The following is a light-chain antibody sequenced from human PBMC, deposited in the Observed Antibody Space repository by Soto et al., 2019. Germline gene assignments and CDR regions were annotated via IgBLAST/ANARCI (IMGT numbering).Light chain of an antibody. CDR3: QSYANSLSAYV. CDR2: ANN. Sequence: QSVLTQPPSVSGAPGQRGTVSCTGSSSNIGAGSDVHWYQQLPGTAPKLLIFANNNRPSGVPERFSGSKSGTSASLAITGLQADDAADYYCQSYANSLSAYVFGTGTKVTVL. V-gene: IGLV1-40*01. J-gene: IGLJ1*01. CDR1: SSNIGAGSD.